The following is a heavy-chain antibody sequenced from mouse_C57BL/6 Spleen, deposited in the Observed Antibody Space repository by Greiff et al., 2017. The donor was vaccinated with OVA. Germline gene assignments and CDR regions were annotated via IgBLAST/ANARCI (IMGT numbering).Heavy chain of an antibody. Sequence: QVQLQQPGTELVKPGASVKLSCKASGYTFTSYWMHWVKQRPGQGLEWIGNINPGNGGTNYNEKFKSKATLTVDKSSSTAYMQLSSLTSEDSAVYYGAREEGSSYDYAMDYWGQGTSVTVSS. V-gene: IGHV1-53*01. J-gene: IGHJ4*01. D-gene: IGHD1-1*01. CDR3: AREEGSSYDYAMDY. CDR1: GYTFTSYW. CDR2: INPGNGGT.